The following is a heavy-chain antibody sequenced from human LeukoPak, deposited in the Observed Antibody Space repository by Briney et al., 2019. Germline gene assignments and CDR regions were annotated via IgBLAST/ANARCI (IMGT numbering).Heavy chain of an antibody. CDR3: ARDLAYYYGSGIPDAFDI. D-gene: IGHD3-10*01. V-gene: IGHV3-74*01. CDR2: IKSDGSRT. Sequence: GGSLRLSCAASGFTFSNYWMHWVRQAPGKGLVWVSRIKSDGSRTDYADSVKGRFTISRDNAKNTLYLQMNSLRAEDTAVYYCARDLAYYYGSGIPDAFDIWGQGTMVTVSS. CDR1: GFTFSNYW. J-gene: IGHJ3*02.